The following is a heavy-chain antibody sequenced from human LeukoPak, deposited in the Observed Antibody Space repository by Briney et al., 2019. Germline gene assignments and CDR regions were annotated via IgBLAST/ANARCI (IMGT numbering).Heavy chain of an antibody. J-gene: IGHJ4*02. Sequence: GGSLRLSCAASGFSFDTYAMHWVRQAPGQGLEWVALIWHDGSNIFYSNSVRGQFTISRDNSKNTVYLQMNNLRPDDTAVYYCASEIFGSGSDPVFWGQGTLATVSS. CDR3: ASEIFGSGSDPVF. CDR2: IWHDGSNI. CDR1: GFSFDTYA. D-gene: IGHD3-10*01. V-gene: IGHV3-33*01.